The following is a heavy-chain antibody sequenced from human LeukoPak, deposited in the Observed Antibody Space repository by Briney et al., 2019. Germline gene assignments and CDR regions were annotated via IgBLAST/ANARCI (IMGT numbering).Heavy chain of an antibody. CDR1: GYTFTSYG. CDR3: ARVYYDSSGYYPGLAPPGGAFDI. Sequence: ASVKASCKASGYTFTSYGISWVRQAPGQGLEWMGWISAYNGNTNYAQKLQGRVTMTTDTSTSTAYMELRSLRSDDTAVYYCARVYYDSSGYYPGLAPPGGAFDIWGQGTMVTVSS. J-gene: IGHJ3*02. D-gene: IGHD3-22*01. V-gene: IGHV1-18*01. CDR2: ISAYNGNT.